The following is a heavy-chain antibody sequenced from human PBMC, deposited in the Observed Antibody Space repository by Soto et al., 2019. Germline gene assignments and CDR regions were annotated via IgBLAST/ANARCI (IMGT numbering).Heavy chain of an antibody. V-gene: IGHV1-18*01. CDR2: ISAYNGNT. Sequence: QDQLVQSGVEVKKPGASVKVSCKASGYSFTNSGITWVRQAPGQGFEGMGWISAYNGNTNYAQKFQGRVTMTTDASTSTAYLELKSPRSDDTAVYYCARARGEAPPAAGNTHYYYSLDVWGKGTTVTVSS. D-gene: IGHD6-13*01. CDR3: ARARGEAPPAAGNTHYYYSLDV. J-gene: IGHJ6*03. CDR1: GYSFTNSG.